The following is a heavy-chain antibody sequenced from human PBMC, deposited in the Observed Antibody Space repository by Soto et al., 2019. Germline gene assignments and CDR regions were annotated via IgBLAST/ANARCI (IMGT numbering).Heavy chain of an antibody. V-gene: IGHV3-11*01. CDR2: IRSSDSAI. CDR1: EFRLNDSY. J-gene: IGHJ4*02. CDR3: ARSPLAGPIDY. Sequence: GGSLRLSCAVSEFRLNDSYMTWIRQAPGKGLEWVSYIRSSDSAIFYADSVEGRFTLSRDNAKNSLYLQMNSLRVEDTAVYYCARSPLAGPIDYWAQGT. D-gene: IGHD6-19*01.